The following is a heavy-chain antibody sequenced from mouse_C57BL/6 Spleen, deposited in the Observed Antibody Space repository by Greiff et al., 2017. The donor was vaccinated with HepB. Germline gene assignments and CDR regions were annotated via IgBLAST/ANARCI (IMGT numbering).Heavy chain of an antibody. CDR2: INYDGSST. J-gene: IGHJ1*03. D-gene: IGHD1-1*01. CDR3: ARDRGYYGSSHWYFDV. V-gene: IGHV5-16*01. Sequence: EVKLMESEGGLVQPGSSMKLSCTASGFTFSDYYMAWVRQVPEKGLEWVANINYDGSSTYYLDSLKSRFIISRDNAKNILYLQMSSLKSEDTATYYCARDRGYYGSSHWYFDVWGTGTTVTVSS. CDR1: GFTFSDYY.